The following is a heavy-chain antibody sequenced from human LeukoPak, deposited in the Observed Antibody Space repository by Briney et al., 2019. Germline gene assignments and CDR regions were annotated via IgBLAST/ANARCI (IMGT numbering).Heavy chain of an antibody. D-gene: IGHD2-15*01. CDR2: IYYSGNT. CDR3: ARQRRETLYHTAYSLFDY. CDR1: NGSISSNNYY. Sequence: KPSETLSLTRTVSNGSISSNNYYSGWIRQPPGKGLEWIGSIYYSGNTYYNPSLESRVTISVDTSKTQFSLTLRSVTATDTAVYFCARQRRETLYHTAYSLFDYWGQGTLVTVSP. J-gene: IGHJ4*02. V-gene: IGHV4-39*01.